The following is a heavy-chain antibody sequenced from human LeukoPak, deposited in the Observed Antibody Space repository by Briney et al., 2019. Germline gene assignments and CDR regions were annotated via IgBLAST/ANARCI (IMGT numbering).Heavy chain of an antibody. CDR2: IYPSDSDT. Sequence: GESLKIPCKASGYNFLTHWIGWVRQMPGKGLEWVGIIYPSDSDTRYSPSFQGQVTISADKSTTTAYLQWRSLKASDTAMYYCALRSGTDDAYDIWGQGTLVTVSS. D-gene: IGHD1-26*01. CDR1: GYNFLTHW. J-gene: IGHJ3*02. CDR3: ALRSGTDDAYDI. V-gene: IGHV5-51*01.